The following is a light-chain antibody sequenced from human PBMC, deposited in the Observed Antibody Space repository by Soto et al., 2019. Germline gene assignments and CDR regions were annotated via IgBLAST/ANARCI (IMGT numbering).Light chain of an antibody. CDR3: QNYNSAHLT. V-gene: IGKV1-27*01. CDR2: AAS. Sequence: DIPMTQSPSSLSASLGDRVTITFRASQGIGGYLAWFPQTPGNVPKILIYAASTLQSGVPSRFSGSGSGTDFTLTSSSLQPEDVATYYCQNYNSAHLTFGGGTKVESK. J-gene: IGKJ4*01. CDR1: QGIGGY.